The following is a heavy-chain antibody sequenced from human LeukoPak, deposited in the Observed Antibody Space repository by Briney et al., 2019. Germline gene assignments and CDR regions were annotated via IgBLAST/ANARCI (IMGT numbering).Heavy chain of an antibody. D-gene: IGHD1-26*01. CDR3: ARIRSRKWGFDY. CDR2: IYYAGST. CDR1: GDSISSSSYY. Sequence: PSETLSLTCNVSGDSISSSSYYWSWIRVPPGKGLEWIGSIYYAGSTYYNPSLKSRVTLSVDTSKNQFSLKLSSVTAADTAVYYCARIRSRKWGFDYWGQGTLVTVSS. V-gene: IGHV4-39*07. J-gene: IGHJ4*02.